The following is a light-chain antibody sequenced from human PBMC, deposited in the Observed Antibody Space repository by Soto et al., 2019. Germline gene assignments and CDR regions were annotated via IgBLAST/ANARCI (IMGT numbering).Light chain of an antibody. Sequence: EVVMTQSPATLSVSPGERVTFSCRASQSVTTNLAWYQHKPGQSPRLLISDASTGASGIPPRFSGSGSGTEFTLTIDRLQSADFAVYCCQQYDRWPVTFGGGTKVQIK. CDR3: QQYDRWPVT. J-gene: IGKJ4*01. V-gene: IGKV3-15*01. CDR1: QSVTTN. CDR2: DAS.